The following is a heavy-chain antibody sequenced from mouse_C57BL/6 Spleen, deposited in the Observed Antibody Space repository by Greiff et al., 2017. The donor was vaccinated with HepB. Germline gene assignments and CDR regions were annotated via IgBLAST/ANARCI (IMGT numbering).Heavy chain of an antibody. Sequence: EVQLQQSGPELVKPGASVKISCKASGYTFTDYYMNWVKQSHGKSLEWIGDINPNNGGTSYNQKFKGKATLTVEKSSSTAYMELRSLTSEDSAVYYCARRSYGYDGDYWGQGTTLTVSS. D-gene: IGHD2-2*01. J-gene: IGHJ2*01. CDR1: GYTFTDYY. CDR2: INPNNGGT. V-gene: IGHV1-26*01. CDR3: ARRSYGYDGDY.